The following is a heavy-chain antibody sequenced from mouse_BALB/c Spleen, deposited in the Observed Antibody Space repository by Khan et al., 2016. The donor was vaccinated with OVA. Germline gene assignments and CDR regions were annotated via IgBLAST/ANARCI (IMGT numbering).Heavy chain of an antibody. Sequence: EVKLVESGGDLVKPGGSLKLSCAASGFTFSTYGMSWVRPTPDKRLEWVATVSTGGGYTSFPESVKGGLTLPRENAKNTLYLQMSGLKSEDTAMFYCTRLAYYYDSEGFAYWGQGTLVTVS. CDR2: VSTGGGYT. J-gene: IGHJ3*01. CDR3: TRLAYYYDSEGFAY. D-gene: IGHD1-1*01. CDR1: GFTFSTYG. V-gene: IGHV5-6*01.